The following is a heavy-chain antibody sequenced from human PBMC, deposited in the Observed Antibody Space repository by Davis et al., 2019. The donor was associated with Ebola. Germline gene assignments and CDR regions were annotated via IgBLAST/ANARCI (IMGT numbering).Heavy chain of an antibody. D-gene: IGHD2-2*02. V-gene: IGHV4-34*01. J-gene: IGHJ5*02. Sequence: SETLSLTCAVYGGSFSGYYWSWTRQPPGKGLEWIGEINHSGSTKYNPSLKSRVTISVDTSKNQFSLKLSSVTAADTAVYYCARAPIVVVPAAIRRGWFDPWGQGTLVTVSS. CDR2: INHSGST. CDR3: ARAPIVVVPAAIRRGWFDP. CDR1: GGSFSGYY.